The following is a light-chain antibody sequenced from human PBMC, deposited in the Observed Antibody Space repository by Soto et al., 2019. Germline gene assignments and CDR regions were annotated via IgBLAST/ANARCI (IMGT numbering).Light chain of an antibody. CDR3: QQHNDYTPVT. CDR1: QTISSY. Sequence: DIQMTQSPSTLSASVGDRVTITCRASQTISSYLAWYQHKPGKAPKLLIFDATTLQTGVPSRFSGSGFGTEFTLTITGLQPDDFSTYYCQQHNDYTPVTFGQGTKVEIK. CDR2: DAT. J-gene: IGKJ2*01. V-gene: IGKV1-5*01.